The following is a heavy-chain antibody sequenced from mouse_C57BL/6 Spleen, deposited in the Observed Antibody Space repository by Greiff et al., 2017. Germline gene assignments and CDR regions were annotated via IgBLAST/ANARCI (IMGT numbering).Heavy chain of an antibody. CDR1: GFTFSDYY. Sequence: EVMLVESEGGLVQPGSSMKLSCTASGFTFSDYYMAWVRQVPEKGLEWVANINYDGSSTYYLDSLQSRFIISGDNAKNLLYLQMSSLKAEDTATYYCARENYYAMDYWGQGTSVTVAS. J-gene: IGHJ4*01. CDR3: ARENYYAMDY. CDR2: INYDGSST. V-gene: IGHV5-16*01.